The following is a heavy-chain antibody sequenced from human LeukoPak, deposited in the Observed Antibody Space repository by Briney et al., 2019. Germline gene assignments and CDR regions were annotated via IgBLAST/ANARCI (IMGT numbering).Heavy chain of an antibody. V-gene: IGHV4-31*03. J-gene: IGHJ5*02. CDR3: AREFPQLHDYTGFDP. CDR2: IYYSGST. D-gene: IGHD4-4*01. CDR1: GGSISSAGYS. Sequence: PSETLSLTCTVSGGSISSAGYSWSWIRQHPGNGLEWIGYIYYSGSTYYNPSLKSRVTISVDTSKSQFSLKLSSVTAADTAVYYCAREFPQLHDYTGFDPWGQGTLVTVSS.